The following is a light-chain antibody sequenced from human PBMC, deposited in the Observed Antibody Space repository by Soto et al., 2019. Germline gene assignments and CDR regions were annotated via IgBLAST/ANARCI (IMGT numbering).Light chain of an antibody. CDR3: CSYAGSSTYV. CDR1: SSDVGSYKL. Sequence: QSALTKPASVSGSPGQSITISCTGTSSDVGSYKLVSWYQQHPGKAPKLMIYEVSKRPSGVSNRFSGSKSGNTASLTISGLKAEDEADYYCCSYAGSSTYVFGTGTKVTVL. CDR2: EVS. V-gene: IGLV2-23*02. J-gene: IGLJ1*01.